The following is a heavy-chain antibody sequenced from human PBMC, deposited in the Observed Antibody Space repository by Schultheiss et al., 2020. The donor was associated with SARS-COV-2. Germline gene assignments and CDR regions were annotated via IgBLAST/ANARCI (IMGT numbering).Heavy chain of an antibody. CDR1: GFTFSSYS. J-gene: IGHJ4*02. CDR2: IHNDGSST. V-gene: IGHV3-NL1*01. Sequence: GGSLRLSCAASGFTFSSYSMNWVRQAPGKGLVWVSRIHNDGSSTTYADSVKGRFTISRDNSKNTLYLQMNSLRAEDTAVYYCASSRGWELLLDYWGQGTLVTVSS. CDR3: ASSRGWELLLDY. D-gene: IGHD1-26*01.